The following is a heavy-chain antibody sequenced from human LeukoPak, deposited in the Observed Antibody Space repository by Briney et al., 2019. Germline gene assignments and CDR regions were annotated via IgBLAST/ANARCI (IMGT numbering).Heavy chain of an antibody. J-gene: IGHJ4*02. Sequence: PGGSLRLSCAASGFSFSNYAMDWVRQAPGKGLEWVSTIGASVSNTNYADSVKGRFTISRDNSKNTLSLQMSSLKVEDTAVYYCARRSGGTCDYWGQGTLVTVSS. CDR3: ARRSGGTCDY. CDR1: GFSFSNYA. D-gene: IGHD1-1*01. CDR2: IGASVSNT. V-gene: IGHV3-23*01.